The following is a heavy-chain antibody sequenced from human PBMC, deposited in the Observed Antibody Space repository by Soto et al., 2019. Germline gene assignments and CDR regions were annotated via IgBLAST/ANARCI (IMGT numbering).Heavy chain of an antibody. D-gene: IGHD4-17*01. CDR3: AKGTAVTTGDMAY. CDR1: GFTFSSFA. V-gene: IGHV3-23*01. J-gene: IGHJ4*02. CDR2: LTGSGDST. Sequence: EVQLLESGGGLVQPGGSLRLSCAASGFTFSSFAMTWVRQAPGKGLEWVSSLTGSGDSTYYADSVKGRFTISRDNSKNTLYLQTNSLRADDTALYYCAKGTAVTTGDMAYWGQGTLATVSS.